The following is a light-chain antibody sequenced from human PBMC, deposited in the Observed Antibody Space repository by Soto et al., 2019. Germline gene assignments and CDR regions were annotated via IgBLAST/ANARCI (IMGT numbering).Light chain of an antibody. CDR1: SSEVGAYDF. Sequence: QSVLTQPASVSGSPGQSITISCTGTSSEVGAYDFVSWYQQHPDKAPKLMIYEVRGRPSGVSNRFSGSKSFNTATLTISGLQAEDEADYYCSSHTTRNTRVFGTGTRSPS. V-gene: IGLV2-14*03. CDR3: SSHTTRNTRV. CDR2: EVR. J-gene: IGLJ1*01.